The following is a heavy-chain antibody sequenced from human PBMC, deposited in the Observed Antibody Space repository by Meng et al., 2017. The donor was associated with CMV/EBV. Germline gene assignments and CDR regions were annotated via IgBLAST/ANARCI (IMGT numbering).Heavy chain of an antibody. CDR3: AKDDLRYY. Sequence: GESLKISCAASGFTFSSYGMHWVRQAPGKGLEWVAFIRYDGSNKHYADSVKGRFTISRDNSKNTLYLQMNSLRAEDTAVYYCAKDDLRYYWGQGTLVTVSS. J-gene: IGHJ4*02. V-gene: IGHV3-30*02. CDR1: GFTFSSYG. CDR2: IRYDGSNK. D-gene: IGHD2-21*02.